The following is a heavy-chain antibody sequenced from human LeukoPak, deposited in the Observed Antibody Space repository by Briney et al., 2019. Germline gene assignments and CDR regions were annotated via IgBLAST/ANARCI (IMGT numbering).Heavy chain of an antibody. D-gene: IGHD3-16*02. Sequence: PGGCVTLSCAASGFTFSSYAMSWVRQAPGKGLEWVSAISGSGENTNYTDSVKGRFTMSRDNSRNMLYMQMNSLRDEDTAKYYCAKTVSGSYSYQGGDYWGQGTLVT. V-gene: IGHV3-23*01. CDR2: ISGSGENT. CDR3: AKTVSGSYSYQGGDY. J-gene: IGHJ4*02. CDR1: GFTFSSYA.